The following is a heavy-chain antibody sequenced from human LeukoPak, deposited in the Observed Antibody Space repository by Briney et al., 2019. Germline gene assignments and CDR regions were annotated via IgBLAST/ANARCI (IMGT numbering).Heavy chain of an antibody. D-gene: IGHD2-15*01. CDR2: ISGYNGKI. CDR1: GYTFNTYG. CDR3: ARAGAVVDNWFDP. Sequence: ASVKVSCKSSGYTFNTYGITWVRQAPGQGLEWMGWISGYNGKIKYAQKFQDRVTMTTDTSTTTAYMELRSLRSDDTAVYYCARAGAVVDNWFDPWGQGTPVTVSS. V-gene: IGHV1-18*01. J-gene: IGHJ5*02.